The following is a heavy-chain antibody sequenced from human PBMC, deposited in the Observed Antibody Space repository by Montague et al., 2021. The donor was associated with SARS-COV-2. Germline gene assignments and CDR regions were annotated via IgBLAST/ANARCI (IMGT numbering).Heavy chain of an antibody. Sequence: SLRLSCPASGFTFNTYGMSWVRQAPGQGLEWVPCISGSGGTYYAGSVKGRFAISRDTSNNTLYLQMNGLRAEDTAIYYCAKQRGTITTTFDYWGQGSLVTVSS. D-gene: IGHD1-1*01. CDR1: GFTFNTYG. CDR3: AKQRGTITTTFDY. J-gene: IGHJ4*02. CDR2: ISGSGGT. V-gene: IGHV3-23*01.